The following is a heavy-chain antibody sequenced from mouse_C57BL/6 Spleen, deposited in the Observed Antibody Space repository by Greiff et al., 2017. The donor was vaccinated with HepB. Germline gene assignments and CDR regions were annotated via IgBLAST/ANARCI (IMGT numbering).Heavy chain of an antibody. CDR2: ISSGGSYT. V-gene: IGHV5-6*01. CDR3: ARQVTTVVALYYFDY. CDR1: GFTFSSYG. Sequence: EVQRVESGGDLVKPGGSLKLSCAASGFTFSSYGMSWVRQTPDKRLEWVATISSGGSYTYYPDSVKGRFTISRDNAKNTLYLQMSSLKSEDTAMYYCARQVTTVVALYYFDYWGQGTTLTVSS. D-gene: IGHD1-1*01. J-gene: IGHJ2*01.